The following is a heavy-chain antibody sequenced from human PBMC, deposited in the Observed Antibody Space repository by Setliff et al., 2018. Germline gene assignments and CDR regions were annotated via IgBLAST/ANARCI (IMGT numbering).Heavy chain of an antibody. V-gene: IGHV4-59*01. D-gene: IGHD5-12*01. J-gene: IGHJ4*02. CDR1: GGSFTPYY. CDR3: ARGGTFRYFDY. Sequence: PSETLSLTCTVSGGSFTPYYWSWNRQPPGKGLEWIGYVYYSGTAYYNPSLKSRVTVIVDTSKNQFSLRLSSVTAADTAVYYCARGGTFRYFDYWGQGTPVTVSS. CDR2: VYYSGTA.